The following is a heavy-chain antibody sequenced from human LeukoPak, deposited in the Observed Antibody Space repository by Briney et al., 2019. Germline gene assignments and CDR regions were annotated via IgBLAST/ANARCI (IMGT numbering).Heavy chain of an antibody. CDR3: AREVTDYYYYMDV. V-gene: IGHV4-59*01. CDR1: GGSISSYY. D-gene: IGHD5-18*01. Sequence: SETLSLTCTVSGGSISSYYWSWIRQPPGKGLEWIGYIYYSGSTNYNPSLKSRVTISVDTSKNQFSLKLSSVTAADTAVYYCAREVTDYYYYMDVWGKGTTVTVSS. J-gene: IGHJ6*03. CDR2: IYYSGST.